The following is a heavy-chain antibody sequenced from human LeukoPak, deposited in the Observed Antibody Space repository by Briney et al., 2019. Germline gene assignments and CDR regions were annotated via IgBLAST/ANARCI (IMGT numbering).Heavy chain of an antibody. CDR1: GGTFSSYA. D-gene: IGHD3-22*01. Sequence: GSSVTVSCKASGGTFSSYAISWVRQAPGQGLEWMGRIIPILGIANYAQKFQGKVTITADKSTSTAYMELSSLRSEDTAVYYCARDSPGGYYYDSSGYYFDYWGQGTLVTVSS. V-gene: IGHV1-69*04. CDR3: ARDSPGGYYYDSSGYYFDY. J-gene: IGHJ4*02. CDR2: IIPILGIA.